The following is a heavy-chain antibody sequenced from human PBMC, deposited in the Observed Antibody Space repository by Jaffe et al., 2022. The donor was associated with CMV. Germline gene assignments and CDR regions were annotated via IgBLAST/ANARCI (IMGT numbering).Heavy chain of an antibody. CDR2: IWYDGSNK. Sequence: QVQLVESGGGVVQPGRSLRLSCAASGFTFSSYGMHWVRQAPGKGLEWVAVIWYDGSNKYYADSVKGRFTISRDNSKNTLYLQMNSLRAEDTAVYYCARGRGVVTPPEDWFDPWGQGTLVTVSS. CDR1: GFTFSSYG. D-gene: IGHD2-21*02. CDR3: ARGRGVVTPPEDWFDP. V-gene: IGHV3-33*01. J-gene: IGHJ5*02.